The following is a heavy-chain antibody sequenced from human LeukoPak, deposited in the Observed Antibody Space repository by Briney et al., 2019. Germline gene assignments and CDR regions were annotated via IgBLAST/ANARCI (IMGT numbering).Heavy chain of an antibody. D-gene: IGHD3-22*01. CDR1: GGSISSYY. V-gene: IGHV4-59*01. CDR3: ARDRRGYYDSSGHFDY. J-gene: IGHJ4*02. Sequence: SETLSLTCTVSGGSISSYYWSWIRQPPGRGLEWIAYIDYSGATKFNPSLKSRVTITLDTSKNQFSLKLSSVTAADTAVYYCARDRRGYYDSSGHFDYWGQGTLVTVFS. CDR2: IDYSGAT.